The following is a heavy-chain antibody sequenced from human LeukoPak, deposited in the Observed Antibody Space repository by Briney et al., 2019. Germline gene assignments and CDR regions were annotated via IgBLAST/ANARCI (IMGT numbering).Heavy chain of an antibody. J-gene: IGHJ6*02. CDR1: GGFISTYY. Sequence: SETLSLTCTDSGGFISTYYWSWIRQPPGKGLEWIGYIYYSGTTKYNPSLKSRVTISVDTSKNQFSLNLSSVTAADTALYYCARVTADTAMVGGYNYYYGMDVWGQGTTVTVSS. V-gene: IGHV4-59*01. CDR2: IYYSGTT. CDR3: ARVTADTAMVGGYNYYYGMDV. D-gene: IGHD5-18*01.